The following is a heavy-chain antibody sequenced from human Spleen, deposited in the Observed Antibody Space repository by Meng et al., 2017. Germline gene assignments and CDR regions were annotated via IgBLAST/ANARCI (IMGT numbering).Heavy chain of an antibody. D-gene: IGHD2-2*01. CDR2: INPYNGNT. CDR3: ARKAGNCISTTCYSLDY. Sequence: ASVKVSCKASGYPFTSYGVTWLRQAPGQGLEWMGWINPYNGNTKYAQKVQGRVTMTTDTFTSTVYMELTRLTSEDTAVYFCARKAGNCISTTCYSLDYWGQGTLVTVSS. J-gene: IGHJ4*02. V-gene: IGHV1-18*01. CDR1: GYPFTSYG.